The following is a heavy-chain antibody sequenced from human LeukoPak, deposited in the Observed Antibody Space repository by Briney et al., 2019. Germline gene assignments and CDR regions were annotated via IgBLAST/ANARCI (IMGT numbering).Heavy chain of an antibody. V-gene: IGHV3-53*01. CDR1: GFTVSSNY. CDR2: IYSGGGT. J-gene: IGHJ5*02. CDR3: ARVARYNWFDP. Sequence: GGSLRLSCAASGFTVSSNYMSWVRQAAGKGLEWVSVIYSGGGTYYTDSVKGRFTLSRDSSKNTLYLQMNSLRAEDTAVYYCARVARYNWFDPWGQGTLVTVSS.